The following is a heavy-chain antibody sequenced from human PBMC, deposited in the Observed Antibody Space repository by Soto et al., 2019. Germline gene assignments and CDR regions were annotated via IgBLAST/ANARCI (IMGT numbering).Heavy chain of an antibody. CDR1: GGTFSSYA. CDR3: AVVRRITMVRGVIATGNYYYYGMDV. D-gene: IGHD3-10*01. J-gene: IGHJ6*02. Sequence: ASVKVSCKASGGTFSSYAISWVRQAPGQGLEWMGGIIPIFGTANYAQKFQGRVTITADESTSTAYMELSSLRSEDTAVYYCAVVRRITMVRGVIATGNYYYYGMDVWGQGTTVTVSS. V-gene: IGHV1-69*13. CDR2: IIPIFGTA.